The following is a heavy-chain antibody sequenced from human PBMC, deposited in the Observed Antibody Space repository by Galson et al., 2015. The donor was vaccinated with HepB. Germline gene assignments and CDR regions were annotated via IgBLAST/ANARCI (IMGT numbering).Heavy chain of an antibody. Sequence: SLRLSCAASEFTFSSYAMGWVRQAPGKGLEWVSSISGSGGVTKYADSVKGRFTISRDNSKTTLYLQMNSLRAEDTATYYCAAQYDFWSCYYLGWFEPWGQGALVPVSS. D-gene: IGHD3-3*01. J-gene: IGHJ5*02. CDR3: AAQYDFWSCYYLGWFEP. CDR1: EFTFSSYA. CDR2: ISGSGGVT. V-gene: IGHV3-23*01.